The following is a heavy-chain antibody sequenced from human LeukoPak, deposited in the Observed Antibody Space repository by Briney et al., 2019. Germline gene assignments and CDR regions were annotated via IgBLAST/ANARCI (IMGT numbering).Heavy chain of an antibody. D-gene: IGHD6-13*01. V-gene: IGHV4-59*01. J-gene: IGHJ5*02. CDR3: ARDRSEQLAGWFDP. Sequence: KSSETLSLTCTVSDGSMSPYYWSWIRQSPGKGLEWIAYIFYNGNTKYNPSLWSRVTISIDTSRNQFSLNLNSVTAADTAVYYCARDRSEQLAGWFDPWGQGTLVTVSS. CDR2: IFYNGNT. CDR1: DGSMSPYY.